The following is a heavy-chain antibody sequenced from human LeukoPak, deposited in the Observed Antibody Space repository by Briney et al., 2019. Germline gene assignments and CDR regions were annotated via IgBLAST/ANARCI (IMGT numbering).Heavy chain of an antibody. CDR2: IKEDGSEK. CDR3: ASIPYYYDSSGYSKYYYGMDV. J-gene: IGHJ6*02. D-gene: IGHD3-22*01. CDR1: GFAFSSYW. Sequence: GGSLRLSCAASGFAFSSYWMSWVRQAPGKGLEWVANIKEDGSEKSYVDSVKGRFTISRGNAKNSLYLQMNSLRAEDTAVYYCASIPYYYDSSGYSKYYYGMDVWGQGTTVTVSS. V-gene: IGHV3-7*01.